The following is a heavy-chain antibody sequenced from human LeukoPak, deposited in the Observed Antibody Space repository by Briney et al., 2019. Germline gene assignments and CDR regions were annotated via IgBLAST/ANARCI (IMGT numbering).Heavy chain of an antibody. CDR1: GGTFSSYA. CDR3: GRGWGQGAVGFYYYYYWDA. J-gene: IGHJ6*03. Sequence: SVKVSCKASGGTFSSYAISWVRQAPGQGLEWMGGIIPIFGTANYAQKFQGRVTITADESTSTAYMELSSLRSEDTTVYYCGRGWGQGAVGFYYYYYWDAWGKGATFTVSS. CDR2: IIPIFGTA. V-gene: IGHV1-69*13. D-gene: IGHD3-16*01.